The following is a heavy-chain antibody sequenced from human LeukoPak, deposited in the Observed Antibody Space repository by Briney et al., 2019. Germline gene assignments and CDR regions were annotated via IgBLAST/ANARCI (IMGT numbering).Heavy chain of an antibody. J-gene: IGHJ4*02. CDR1: GFTFSSYW. CDR2: INSDGSST. D-gene: IGHD5-12*01. V-gene: IGHV3-74*01. Sequence: PGGSLRLSCAASGFTFSSYWMHWVRQAPGKGLVWVSRINSDGSSTSYADSVKGRFTISRDNAKNTLYLQMNSLRAEDTAVYYCARFVGWRGYSGYDIFDYWGQGTLVTVSS. CDR3: ARFVGWRGYSGYDIFDY.